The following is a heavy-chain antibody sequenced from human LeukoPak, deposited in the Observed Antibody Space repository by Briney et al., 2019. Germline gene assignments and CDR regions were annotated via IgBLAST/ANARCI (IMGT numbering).Heavy chain of an antibody. CDR2: IYPGDSDT. CDR3: ARRRYYGSGRGTDNWFDP. J-gene: IGHJ5*02. CDR1: GYSFTSYW. V-gene: IGHV5-51*01. D-gene: IGHD3-10*01. Sequence: GESLKISCKGSGYSFTSYWIGWVRQMPGKGLEWMGIIYPGDSDTRYSPSFQGQVTISADKSISTAYLQWSSLKASDTAMYYCARRRYYGSGRGTDNWFDPWGQGTLVTVSP.